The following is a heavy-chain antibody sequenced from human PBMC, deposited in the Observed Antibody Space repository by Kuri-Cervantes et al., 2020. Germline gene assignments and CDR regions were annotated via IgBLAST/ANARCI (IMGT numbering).Heavy chain of an antibody. J-gene: IGHJ3*02. CDR2: INWNGGST. CDR1: GGSFSGYY. CDR3: ARDEEQLGAFDI. D-gene: IGHD6-13*01. Sequence: LSLTCAVYGGSFSGYYWSWVRQAAGKGLEWVSGINWNGGSTGYADSVKGRFTISRDNAKNSLYLQMNSLRAEDTALYHCARDEEQLGAFDIWGQGTMVTVSS. V-gene: IGHV3-20*01.